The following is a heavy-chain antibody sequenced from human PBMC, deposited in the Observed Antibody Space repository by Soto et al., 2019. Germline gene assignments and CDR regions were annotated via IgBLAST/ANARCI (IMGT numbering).Heavy chain of an antibody. V-gene: IGHV4-61*02. CDR3: ARAETAMGAYYYYGMDV. J-gene: IGHJ6*02. Sequence: SETLSLTCTVSGGSISSGGYYWSWIRQPAGKGLEWIGRIYTSGSTNYNPSLKSRVTMSVDTSKNQFSLKLSSVTAADTAVYYCARAETAMGAYYYYGMDVWGQGTTVTVSS. CDR2: IYTSGST. CDR1: GGSISSGGYY. D-gene: IGHD5-18*01.